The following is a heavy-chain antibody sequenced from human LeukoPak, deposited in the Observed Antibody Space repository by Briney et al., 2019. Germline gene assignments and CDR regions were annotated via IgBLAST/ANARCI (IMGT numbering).Heavy chain of an antibody. CDR2: IYPGDSDT. D-gene: IGHD3-22*01. V-gene: IGHV5-51*01. CDR1: GYSFTSYW. CDR3: ARPGYYDSSGYSHFDY. J-gene: IGHJ4*02. Sequence: RESLKISCKASGYSFTSYWIGWVRQMPGKGLEWMGIIYPGDSDTRYSPSFQGQVTISADKSISTAYLQWRSLKASDTAMYYCARPGYYDSSGYSHFDYWGQGTLVTVSS.